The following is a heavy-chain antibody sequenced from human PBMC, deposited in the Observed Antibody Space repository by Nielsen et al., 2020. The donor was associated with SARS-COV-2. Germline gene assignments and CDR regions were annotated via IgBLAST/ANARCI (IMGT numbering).Heavy chain of an antibody. J-gene: IGHJ6*02. V-gene: IGHV1-69*13. CDR1: GGTFSSYA. CDR2: IIPIFGTA. CDR3: ARGVGGGGVDYYYYYGMDV. D-gene: IGHD2-8*02. Sequence: SVKVSCKASGGTFSSYAISWVRQAPGQGLEWMGGIIPIFGTANYAQKFQGRVTITADESTSTAYMELSSLRSEDTAVYYCARGVGGGGVDYYYYYGMDVWGQGTTVTVSS.